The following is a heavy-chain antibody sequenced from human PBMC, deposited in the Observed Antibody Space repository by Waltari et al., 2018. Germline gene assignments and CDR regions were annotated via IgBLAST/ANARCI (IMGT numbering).Heavy chain of an antibody. V-gene: IGHV1-2*02. J-gene: IGHJ4*02. CDR1: GYTFTGYY. CDR2: INPNSVGT. CDR3: ARDGGYGSGGFVY. Sequence: QVQLVQSGAEVKKPGASVKVSCKASGYTFTGYYMHWVRQAPGQGLEWMGGINPNSVGTNNAQKFQGRVTRTRDTSSSTAYRELSRLRSDDTAVYYCARDGGYGSGGFVYWGQGTLVTVSS. D-gene: IGHD5-12*01.